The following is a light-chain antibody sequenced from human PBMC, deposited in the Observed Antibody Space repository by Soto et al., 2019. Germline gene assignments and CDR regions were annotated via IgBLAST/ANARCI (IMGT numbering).Light chain of an antibody. CDR2: AAS. Sequence: QKTSAPAAPFTTERDRVTSTCRAGQGISNYLAWYQQKPGKVPKLLICAASTLQSGVPSRFSGSGSGTDFTLTISSLQPADVATYYCQKYNSAPHTFGGGTKVEIK. CDR1: QGISNY. CDR3: QKYNSAPHT. J-gene: IGKJ4*01. V-gene: IGKV1-27*01.